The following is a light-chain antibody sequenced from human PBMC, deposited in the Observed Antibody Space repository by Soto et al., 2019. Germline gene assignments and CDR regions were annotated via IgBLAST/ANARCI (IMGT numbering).Light chain of an antibody. V-gene: IGKV1-39*01. J-gene: IGKJ5*01. Sequence: DIQMTQSPSSLSASVGDRVTITCRASQSITTFLSWYHQKPGRAPNLLIYGASSLRSGVPSRFSGSGSGTDFTLTITSLQPEDFVTYYCQQSYSASITFGQGTRLDVK. CDR3: QQSYSASIT. CDR1: QSITTF. CDR2: GAS.